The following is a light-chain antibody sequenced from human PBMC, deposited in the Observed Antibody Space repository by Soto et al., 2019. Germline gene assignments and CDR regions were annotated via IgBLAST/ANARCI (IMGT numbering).Light chain of an antibody. CDR2: QVS. V-gene: IGLV2-14*01. Sequence: QSALTQPASVSGSPGQSITIFCTGTSSDVGGYNYVGGYQFHPGRAPKVIIYQVSNRPSGVSSRFSGSKSGNTASLTISGLQAEDEADYSCSSYPRNSPRGVFGRGTKRTVL. CDR1: SSDVGGYNY. J-gene: IGLJ3*02. CDR3: SSYPRNSPRGV.